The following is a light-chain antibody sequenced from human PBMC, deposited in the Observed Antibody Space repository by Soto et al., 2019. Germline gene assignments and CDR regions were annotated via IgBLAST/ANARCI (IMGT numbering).Light chain of an antibody. CDR1: QGIRND. J-gene: IGKJ1*01. V-gene: IGKV1-17*02. CDR2: SAS. CDR3: LQHNTYPLT. Sequence: DIQMTQSPSSLSASVGDIGTITCRASQGIRNDLGWFQQKPGKAPKRLIYSASTLQSGVSSRFSGSGSGTEFTLTINNLQPEDFATYYCLQHNTYPLTFGQGTKVDI.